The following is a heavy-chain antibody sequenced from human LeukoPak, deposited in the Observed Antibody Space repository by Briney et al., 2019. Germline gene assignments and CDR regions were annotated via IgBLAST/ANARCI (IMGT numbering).Heavy chain of an antibody. V-gene: IGHV4-59*01. J-gene: IGHJ4*02. CDR3: ARDPSGELPDY. Sequence: SETLSLTCTVSGGSISSYYWSWIRQPPGKGLEWIGYIYYSGSTNYNPSLKSRVTISVDTSKSQFSLKLSSVTAADTAVYYCARDPSGELPDYWGQGTLVTVSS. D-gene: IGHD1-26*01. CDR1: GGSISSYY. CDR2: IYYSGST.